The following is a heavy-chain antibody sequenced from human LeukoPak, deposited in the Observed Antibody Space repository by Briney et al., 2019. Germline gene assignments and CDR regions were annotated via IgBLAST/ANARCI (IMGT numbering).Heavy chain of an antibody. D-gene: IGHD3-10*01. CDR1: GGSIRSYY. CDR3: ARGLRVGDVSHPYYFDS. V-gene: IGHV4-59*01. Sequence: PSETLSLTCTVSGGSIRSYYWSWIRQPPGKGVEWIVYIYSSGFTYYNPSLRSRATISIDMSKNQFSLRLTSVTAADTALYYCARGLRVGDVSHPYYFDSWGQGTLVPVSS. CDR2: IYSSGFT. J-gene: IGHJ4*02.